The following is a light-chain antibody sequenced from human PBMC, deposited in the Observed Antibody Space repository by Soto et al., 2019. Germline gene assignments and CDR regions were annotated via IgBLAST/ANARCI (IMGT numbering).Light chain of an antibody. V-gene: IGKV4-1*01. CDR2: WAS. CDR3: QQYYSTPIT. J-gene: IGKJ5*01. CDR1: QTIFYSPNNYNY. Sequence: DIVMTQSPDSLAVSLGERAIINCKSSQTIFYSPNNYNYLAWYQQTPGQPPKLLIYWASTRESGVPDRFRGSGSGTDFTHTIDNLQAEDVAVYYCQQYYSTPITFGQGTRLEIK.